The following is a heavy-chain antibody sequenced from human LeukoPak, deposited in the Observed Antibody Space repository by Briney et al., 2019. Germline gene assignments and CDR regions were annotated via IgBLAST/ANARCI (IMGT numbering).Heavy chain of an antibody. CDR1: GFTFSNYG. CDR2: VSYDGSYK. D-gene: IGHD1-1*01. V-gene: IGHV3-30*19. CDR3: ARAPGYGAAYYFDY. Sequence: GGSLRLSCETSGFTFSNYGMHWVRQAPGKGLEWVAVVSYDGSYKYYADSVKGRFTISRDNSKNTLYLQMNSLRAEDTAVYYCARAPGYGAAYYFDYWGQGTLVTVSS. J-gene: IGHJ4*02.